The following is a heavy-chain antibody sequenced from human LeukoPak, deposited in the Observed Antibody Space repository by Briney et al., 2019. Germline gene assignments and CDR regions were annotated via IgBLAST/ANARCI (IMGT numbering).Heavy chain of an antibody. Sequence: PSETLSLTCSVSGVSISTYYLSWIRQPAGKGLEWIGRVHTSGNTDYNPPLKSRVTMSIDTSKNQLSLNLYSVTAADTAVYYCARDNEWELRDAFDIWGQGTMVTVSS. V-gene: IGHV4-4*07. CDR1: GVSISTYY. J-gene: IGHJ3*02. CDR2: VHTSGNT. CDR3: ARDNEWELRDAFDI. D-gene: IGHD1-26*01.